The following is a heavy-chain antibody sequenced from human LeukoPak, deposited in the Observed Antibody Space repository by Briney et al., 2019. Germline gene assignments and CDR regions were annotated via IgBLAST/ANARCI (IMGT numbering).Heavy chain of an antibody. CDR1: GGSISSYY. D-gene: IGHD3-22*01. V-gene: IGHV4-59*01. CDR2: IYYSGST. Sequence: NASETLSLTCTVSGGSISSYYWSWIRQPPGKGLEWIGYIYYSGSTNYNPSLKSRVTISVDTSKNQFSLKLSSVTAADTAVYYCARVGVDSSGYYLLEYWGQGTLVTVSS. J-gene: IGHJ4*02. CDR3: ARVGVDSSGYYLLEY.